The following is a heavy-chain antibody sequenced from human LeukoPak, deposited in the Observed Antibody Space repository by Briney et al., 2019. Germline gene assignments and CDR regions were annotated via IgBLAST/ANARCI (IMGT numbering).Heavy chain of an antibody. CDR1: GGSFNSGRFY. Sequence: SETLSLTRTVSGGSFNSGRFYWSWIRQHPGKGLEWIGYIQYNGTTHYNPSLQSRVIISLDTSRNHFSVKLSSVTAADTAMYYCASGGSTLTTSAWFDPWGQGTLVIVSS. CDR2: IQYNGTT. CDR3: ASGGSTLTTSAWFDP. V-gene: IGHV4-31*03. D-gene: IGHD4-17*01. J-gene: IGHJ5*02.